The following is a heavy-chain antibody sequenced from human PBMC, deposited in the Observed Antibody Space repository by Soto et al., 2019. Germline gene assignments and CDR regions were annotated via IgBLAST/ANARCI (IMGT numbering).Heavy chain of an antibody. CDR2: ISSNGGST. V-gene: IGHV3-64*02. D-gene: IGHD5-18*01. CDR3: ARGMMVDTAMADYYYYYGMDV. CDR1: GFTFSSYA. Sequence: GGSLRLSCAASGFTFSSYAMHWVRQAPGKGLEYVSAISSNGGSTYYADSVKGRFTISRDNSKNTLYLQMGSLRAEDMAVYYCARGMMVDTAMADYYYYYGMDVWGQGTTVTVSS. J-gene: IGHJ6*02.